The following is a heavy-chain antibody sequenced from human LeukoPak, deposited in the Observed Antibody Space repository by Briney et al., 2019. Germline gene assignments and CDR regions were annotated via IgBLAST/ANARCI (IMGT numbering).Heavy chain of an antibody. D-gene: IGHD2-2*01. CDR1: GYTFTGYY. CDR3: ATSIVVVPAAPGEGYNWFDP. V-gene: IGHV1-2*02. CDR2: INPNSGGT. Sequence: ASVTVSCKASGYTFTGYYMHWVRQAPGQGLEWMGWINPNSGGTNYAQNFQGRVTMTRDTSISTAYMELSRLRSDDTAVYYCATSIVVVPAAPGEGYNWFDPWGQGTLVTVSS. J-gene: IGHJ5*02.